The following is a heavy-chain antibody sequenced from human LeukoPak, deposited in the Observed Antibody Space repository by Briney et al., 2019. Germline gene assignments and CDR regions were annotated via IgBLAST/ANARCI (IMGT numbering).Heavy chain of an antibody. CDR1: GGSISSSSSY. CDR3: AGAYCGGDCYSGRTFDI. D-gene: IGHD2-21*02. J-gene: IGHJ3*02. CDR2: IYYSGST. Sequence: SETLSLTCTVSGGSISSSSSYWGWIRQPPGKGLEWIGSIYYSGSTYYNPSLKSRVTISVDKSKNQFSLKLSSVTAADTAVYYCAGAYCGGDCYSGRTFDIWGQGTMVTVSS. V-gene: IGHV4-39*07.